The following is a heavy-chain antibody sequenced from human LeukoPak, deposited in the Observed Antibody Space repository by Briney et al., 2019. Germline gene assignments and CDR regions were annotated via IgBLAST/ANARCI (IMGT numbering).Heavy chain of an antibody. CDR1: EFTFSSYT. CDR3: ARDFEDYFGYFDL. CDR2: VVSSSEYK. D-gene: IGHD2/OR15-2a*01. V-gene: IGHV3-21*01. J-gene: IGHJ2*01. Sequence: GGSLRLSCTASEFTFSSYTMNWVRQAPVMGLEWVSSVVSSSEYKSYADAVKGRFTISRDNARNSLFLQMDSLRVEDTAVYYCARDFEDYFGYFDLWGLGTLVTVSS.